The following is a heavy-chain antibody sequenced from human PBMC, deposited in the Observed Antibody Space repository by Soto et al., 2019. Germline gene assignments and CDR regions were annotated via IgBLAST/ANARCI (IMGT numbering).Heavy chain of an antibody. J-gene: IGHJ4*02. CDR1: GYSISIGNY. CDR3: AGVLGAPLYYFDY. V-gene: IGHV4-38-2*02. Sequence: SETLSPTCPVSGYSISIGNYWGWIRQPPGKRLEWIGSIYQSGSTYYNPSLRSRATISVDTSKNQFSLKLSAVTAAVSAVYCCAGVLGAPLYYFDYWGQGILVNVS. D-gene: IGHD1-26*01. CDR2: IYQSGST.